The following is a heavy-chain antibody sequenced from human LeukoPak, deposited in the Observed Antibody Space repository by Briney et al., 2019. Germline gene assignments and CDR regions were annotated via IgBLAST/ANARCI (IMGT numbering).Heavy chain of an antibody. CDR3: AKDYCSSTSCRILYYFDY. CDR2: ISGSGGST. Sequence: PGGSLRLSRAASGFTFSSYAMSSVRQPPGKGLEWVSAISGSGGSTYYADSVKGRFTISRDNSKNTLYLQMNSLRAEDTAVYYCAKDYCSSTSCRILYYFDYWGQGTMVTVSS. D-gene: IGHD2-2*01. J-gene: IGHJ4*02. V-gene: IGHV3-23*01. CDR1: GFTFSSYA.